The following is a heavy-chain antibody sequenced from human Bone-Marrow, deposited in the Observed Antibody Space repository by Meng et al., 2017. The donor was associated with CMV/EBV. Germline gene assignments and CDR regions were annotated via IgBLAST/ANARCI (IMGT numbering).Heavy chain of an antibody. D-gene: IGHD6-25*01. CDR2: INHSGST. CDR1: GGSFSGYY. CDR3: ARGRGYANNFDY. V-gene: IGHV4-34*01. Sequence: SEPLSLPCAVYGGSFSGYYWSWIRQPPGKGLEWIGEINHSGSTNYNPSLKSRVTISVDTSKNQFSLKLSSVTAADTAVYYCARGRGYANNFDYWGQGTLVTVSS. J-gene: IGHJ4*02.